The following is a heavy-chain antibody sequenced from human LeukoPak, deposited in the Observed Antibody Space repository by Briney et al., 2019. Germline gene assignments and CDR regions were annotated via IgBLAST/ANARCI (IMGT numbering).Heavy chain of an antibody. CDR3: AKDNGRGGNFDY. Sequence: GGSLRLSCAASGFTFDDYAMHWVRQAPGKGLEWVSGISLNSGSIGYADSVKGRFTISRDNAKNSLYLQMNSLRAEDTALYYCAKDNGRGGNFDYRGQGTLVTVSS. V-gene: IGHV3-9*01. CDR2: ISLNSGSI. J-gene: IGHJ4*02. D-gene: IGHD3-16*01. CDR1: GFTFDDYA.